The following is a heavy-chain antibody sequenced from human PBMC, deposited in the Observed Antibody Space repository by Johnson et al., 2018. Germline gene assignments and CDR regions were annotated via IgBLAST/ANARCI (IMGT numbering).Heavy chain of an antibody. V-gene: IGHV3-21*01. Sequence: VQLVQSGGGLVKPGGSLRLSCAASGFTFSSYSMNWVRQAPGKGLEWVSSISSSRSYIYYADSVTGRFTISRDKAKNSLYLQMNSRRAEDTAVYYCAGDGRFLEWLPHDAFDSWGQGTMVTVSS. J-gene: IGHJ3*02. CDR1: GFTFSSYS. CDR3: AGDGRFLEWLPHDAFDS. D-gene: IGHD3-3*01. CDR2: ISSSRSYI.